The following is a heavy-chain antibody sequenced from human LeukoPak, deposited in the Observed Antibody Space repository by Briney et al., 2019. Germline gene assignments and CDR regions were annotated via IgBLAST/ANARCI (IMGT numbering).Heavy chain of an antibody. CDR2: INPSGGST. V-gene: IGHV1-46*01. J-gene: IGHJ5*02. D-gene: IGHD3-9*01. CDR3: ARDALDYDILTGYRGPNWFDP. CDR1: GYTFTGYY. Sequence: ASVKVSCKASGYTFTGYYMHWVRQAPGQGLEWMGWINPSGGSTSYAQKFQGRVTMTRDMSTSTVYMELSSLRSEDTAVYYCARDALDYDILTGYRGPNWFDPWGQGTLVTVSS.